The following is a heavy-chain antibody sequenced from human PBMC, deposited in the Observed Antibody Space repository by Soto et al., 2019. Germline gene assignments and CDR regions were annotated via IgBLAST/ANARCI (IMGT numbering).Heavy chain of an antibody. CDR2: IIPIFGTA. CDR1: GGTFSSYA. CDR3: ARVGDFNTAMVSRHYYYGMDV. J-gene: IGHJ6*02. V-gene: IGHV1-69*06. D-gene: IGHD5-18*01. Sequence: SVKYSCKDSGGTFSSYAISWVRQAPGQWLEWMGGIIPIFGTANYAQKFQGRVTITADKSTSTAYMELSSLRSEDTAVYYCARVGDFNTAMVSRHYYYGMDVWGQGTTVTVSS.